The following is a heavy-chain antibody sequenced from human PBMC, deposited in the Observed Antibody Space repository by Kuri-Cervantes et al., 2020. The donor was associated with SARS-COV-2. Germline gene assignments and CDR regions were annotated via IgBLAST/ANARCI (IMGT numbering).Heavy chain of an antibody. CDR2: IYSGGST. Sequence: GGSLRLSCAASGFTVSRNYMKWVRQAPGKGLEWVSVIYSGGSTYYADSGKGRFTISRDNSKNTVYLQMNRLRAEDTAVYYCEGRRVEASSDYWGHGNLVTVSS. CDR3: EGRRVEASSDY. J-gene: IGHJ4*01. D-gene: IGHD1-26*01. V-gene: IGHV3-66*01. CDR1: GFTVSRNY.